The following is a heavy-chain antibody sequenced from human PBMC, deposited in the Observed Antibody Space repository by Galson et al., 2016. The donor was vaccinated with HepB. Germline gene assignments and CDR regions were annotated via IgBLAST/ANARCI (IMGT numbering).Heavy chain of an antibody. Sequence: LSLTCTISGGSIKSHYWSWIRQPPGKGLEWIGYIYHSGRTNSNPSLKSRVTISIDTSKNPFSLKLNSATAADTAAYYCASDSYFDSSGYFYDVFDSWGQGTMVTVSS. CDR1: GGSIKSHY. D-gene: IGHD3-22*01. V-gene: IGHV4-59*11. J-gene: IGHJ3*01. CDR3: ASDSYFDSSGYFYDVFDS. CDR2: IYHSGRT.